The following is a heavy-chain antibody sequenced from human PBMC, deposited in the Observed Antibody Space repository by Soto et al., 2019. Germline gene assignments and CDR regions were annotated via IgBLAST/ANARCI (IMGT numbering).Heavy chain of an antibody. V-gene: IGHV3-20*04. J-gene: IGHJ4*02. CDR3: ARVGDSSGYYYFTD. CDR2: INWNGGST. CDR1: GFTFDDYG. Sequence: PGGSLRLSCAASGFTFDDYGMSWVRQAPGKGLEWVFGINWNGGSTGYADSVKGRFTISRDNAKNSLYLQMNSLRAEDTALYYCARVGDSSGYYYFTDWGQGTLVTVSS. D-gene: IGHD3-22*01.